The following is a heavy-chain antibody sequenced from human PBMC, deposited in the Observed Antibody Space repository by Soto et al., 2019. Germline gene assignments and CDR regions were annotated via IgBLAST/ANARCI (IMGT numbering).Heavy chain of an antibody. CDR3: ATRYSSSWYGRYYGMDF. CDR2: INAGNGNT. D-gene: IGHD6-13*01. CDR1: GYTFTSYA. J-gene: IGHJ6*02. V-gene: IGHV1-3*01. Sequence: ASVKVSCKASGYTFTSYAMHWVRQAPGQRLEWMGWINAGNGNTKYSQKFQGRVTITRDTSASTAYMELSSLRSEDTAVYYCATRYSSSWYGRYYGMDFWGQGTTVTVSS.